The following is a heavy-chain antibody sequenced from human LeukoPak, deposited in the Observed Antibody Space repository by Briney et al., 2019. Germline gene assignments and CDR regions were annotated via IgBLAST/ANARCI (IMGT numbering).Heavy chain of an antibody. V-gene: IGHV3-48*01. D-gene: IGHD6-19*01. J-gene: IGHJ4*02. Sequence: GGSLRLSCAASGFTFSSYSMNWVRQAPGKGLEWVSYISSSSSTIYYADSVKGRFTISRDNSKNTLYLQMNSLRAEDTAVYYCARSPIAVAGQNTFDYWGQGTLVTVSS. CDR2: ISSSSSTI. CDR3: ARSPIAVAGQNTFDY. CDR1: GFTFSSYS.